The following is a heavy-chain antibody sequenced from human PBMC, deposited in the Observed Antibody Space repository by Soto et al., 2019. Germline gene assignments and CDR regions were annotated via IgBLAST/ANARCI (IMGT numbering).Heavy chain of an antibody. Sequence: SETLSLTCAVHGESFSGYGGPFSGYYWSWIRQTPGKGLEWIGEINHRGGTNYKPSPKSRVTISVDTSKNQFSLNLNSVTAADTAVYYCARGQRRGGSSGWSLWGQGTLVTVSS. J-gene: IGHJ4*02. D-gene: IGHD6-19*01. CDR1: GGPFSGYY. CDR2: INHRGGT. V-gene: IGHV4-34*01. CDR3: ARGQRRGGSSGWSL.